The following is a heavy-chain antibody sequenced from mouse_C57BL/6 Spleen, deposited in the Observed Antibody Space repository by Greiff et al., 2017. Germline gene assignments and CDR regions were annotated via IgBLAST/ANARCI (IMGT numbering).Heavy chain of an antibody. J-gene: IGHJ4*01. CDR1: GFTFTDYY. V-gene: IGHV7-3*01. Sequence: EVQLVESGGGLVQPGGSLSISCAASGFTFTDYYMSWVRQPPGKGLEWLGFIRNKANGYTTEYSASVKGRFTISRDNSQSILYLQMNALRAEDSATYYCARYQQRDYAMDYWGQGTSVTVSS. CDR2: IRNKANGYTT. CDR3: ARYQQRDYAMDY.